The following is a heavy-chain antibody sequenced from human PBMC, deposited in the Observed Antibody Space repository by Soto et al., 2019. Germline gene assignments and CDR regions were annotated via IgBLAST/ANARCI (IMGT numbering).Heavy chain of an antibody. CDR3: ARTRKFDLWRKGVDV. CDR1: GYTFTSND. V-gene: IGHV1-8*01. D-gene: IGHD3-3*01. CDR2: MDPNSGVS. J-gene: IGHJ6*02. Sequence: QVQLVQSGAEVKKPGASVRVSCKASGYTFTSNDITWVRQAPGQGLVWMGWMDPNSGVSGYAQRFPGRGTMTRNTSITTVHMELSSLTSVATAVYYCARTRKFDLWRKGVDVWCQGSTVTFS.